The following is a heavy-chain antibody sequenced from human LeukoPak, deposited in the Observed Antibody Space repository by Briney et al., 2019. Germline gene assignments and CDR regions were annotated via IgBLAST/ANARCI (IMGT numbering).Heavy chain of an antibody. CDR1: GFTFSSYG. D-gene: IGHD6-13*01. CDR3: AKEHSSSWYDY. V-gene: IGHV3-33*06. J-gene: IGHJ4*02. Sequence: PGGSLRLSCAASGFTFSSYGMHWVRQAPGKGLEWVAVIWYDGSNKYYADSVKGRFTISRDNSKNTPYLQMNSLRAEDTAVYYCAKEHSSSWYDYGGQGTLVTVSS. CDR2: IWYDGSNK.